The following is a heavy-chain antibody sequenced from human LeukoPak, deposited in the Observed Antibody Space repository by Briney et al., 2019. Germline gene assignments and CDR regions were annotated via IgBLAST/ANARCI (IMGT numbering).Heavy chain of an antibody. Sequence: GGSLRLSCAASGFIFSSFEMNWFRQAPGKGLEWVSYISSSAGTIYYADSVTGRFTISRDNAKNSLYLQMNSLRAEDSAVYYCVRKTVGAKNWFDPWGQGSLVTVSS. CDR3: VRKTVGAKNWFDP. D-gene: IGHD1-26*01. V-gene: IGHV3-48*03. CDR1: GFIFSSFE. CDR2: ISSSAGTI. J-gene: IGHJ5*02.